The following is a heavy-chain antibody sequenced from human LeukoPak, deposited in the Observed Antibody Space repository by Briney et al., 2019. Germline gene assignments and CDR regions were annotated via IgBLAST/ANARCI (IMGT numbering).Heavy chain of an antibody. CDR2: ITDGGRT. J-gene: IGHJ4*02. V-gene: IGHV4-34*01. Sequence: SETLTLTCDVYGDSFSGHYWSWLRQPPGKGLEWIGEITDGGRTSYSPSLKSRATISIVPSQRQFSLELHSVTAADTAIYYCVRRTRVAMPNVIDLISDFWGQGALVTVSS. CDR3: VRRTRVAMPNVIDLISDF. CDR1: GDSFSGHY. D-gene: IGHD2-2*01.